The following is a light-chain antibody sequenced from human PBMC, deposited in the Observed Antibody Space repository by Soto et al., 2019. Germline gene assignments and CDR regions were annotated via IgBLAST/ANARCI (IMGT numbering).Light chain of an antibody. CDR2: AAA. CDR3: LQDHNYPLT. CDR1: QGIGND. J-gene: IGKJ4*01. V-gene: IGKV1-6*02. Sequence: AIQMAQSPSSLSSSVGERVTLTCRASQGIGNDVVWFQQKPGKAPKLLIYAAATLQSGVPARFSGSRSGTDFTLTISSLQPEDFATYYCLQDHNYPLTFGGGTKVEIK.